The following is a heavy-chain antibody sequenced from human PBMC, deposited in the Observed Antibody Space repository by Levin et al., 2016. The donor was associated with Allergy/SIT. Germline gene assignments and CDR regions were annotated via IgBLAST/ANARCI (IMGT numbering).Heavy chain of an antibody. CDR2: INHSGST. J-gene: IGHJ6*02. D-gene: IGHD2-2*01. Sequence: SETLSLTCTVSGGSISSYYWSRIRQPPGKGLEWIGEINHSGSTNYNPSLKSRVTISVDTSKNQFSLKLSSVTAADTAVYYCARSYNYCSSTSCHRGYYYYYYGMDVWGQGTTVTVSS. V-gene: IGHV4-34*01. CDR3: ARSYNYCSSTSCHRGYYYYYYGMDV. CDR1: GGSISSYY.